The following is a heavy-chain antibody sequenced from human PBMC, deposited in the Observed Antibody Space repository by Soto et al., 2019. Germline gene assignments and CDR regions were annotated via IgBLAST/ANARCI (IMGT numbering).Heavy chain of an antibody. D-gene: IGHD3-3*01. V-gene: IGHV4-39*01. CDR2: IHYGGGT. Sequence: SDTLSLTCIVSGGSIGTSRYYWAGILHPPGKGLEWIGNIHYGGGTYHNPSLKSRVTLSVDTSKNQFSLKLSSVTAADTAVYYCARTYDFVELRVVYFDHWGQGALVTVSS. CDR3: ARTYDFVELRVVYFDH. J-gene: IGHJ4*02. CDR1: GGSIGTSRYY.